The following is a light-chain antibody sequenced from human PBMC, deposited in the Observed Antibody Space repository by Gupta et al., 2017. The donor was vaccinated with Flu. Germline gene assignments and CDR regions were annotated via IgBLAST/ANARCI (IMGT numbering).Light chain of an antibody. CDR3: GAWDSSLTQGV. V-gene: IGLV1-51*02. J-gene: IGLJ3*02. Sequence: SSSNIGNKHVSWYQQFPGTAPKLLIYESRVRPSGIPDRFSGSKSGTSATLDITGLQAGDEADYYCGAWDSSLTQGVFGGGTKMTV. CDR1: SSNIGNKH. CDR2: ESR.